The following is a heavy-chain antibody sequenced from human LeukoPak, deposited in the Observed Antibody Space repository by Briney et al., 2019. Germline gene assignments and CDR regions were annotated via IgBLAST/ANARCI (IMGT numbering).Heavy chain of an antibody. CDR2: IYYSGST. J-gene: IGHJ3*02. Sequence: SETLSLTCTVSGGSISSYYWSWIRQPPGKGLEWIGYIYYSGSTNYDPSLKSRVTISVDTSKNQFSLKLSSVTAADTAVYYCARVVGGYFGDAFDIWGQGTMVTVSS. CDR3: ARVVGGYFGDAFDI. D-gene: IGHD5-12*01. V-gene: IGHV4-59*01. CDR1: GGSISSYY.